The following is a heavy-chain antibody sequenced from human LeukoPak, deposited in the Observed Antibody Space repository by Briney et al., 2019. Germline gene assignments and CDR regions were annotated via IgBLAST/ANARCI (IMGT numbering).Heavy chain of an antibody. CDR3: ARVILGFDP. Sequence: SETLSLTCAVYGGSFSGYYWSWIRLPPGKGLEWIGEINHSGSTNYNPSLKSRVTISVDTSKNRFSLKLSSVTAADTAVYYCARVILGFDPWGQGTLVTVSS. J-gene: IGHJ5*02. CDR2: INHSGST. V-gene: IGHV4-34*01. CDR1: GGSFSGYY. D-gene: IGHD3-3*01.